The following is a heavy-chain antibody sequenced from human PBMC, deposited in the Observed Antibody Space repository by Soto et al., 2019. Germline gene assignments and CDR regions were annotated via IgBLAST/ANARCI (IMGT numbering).Heavy chain of an antibody. J-gene: IGHJ4*02. CDR3: AKDLNVGDGYSALDY. CDR1: GFTFSSYG. V-gene: IGHV3-30*18. Sequence: GGSLRLSCAASGFTFSSYGMHWVRQAPGKGLEWVAVISYDGSNKYYADSVKGRFTISRDNSKNTLYLQMNSLRAEDTAVYYCAKDLNVGDGYSALDYWGQGTLVTVSS. CDR2: ISYDGSNK. D-gene: IGHD5-18*01.